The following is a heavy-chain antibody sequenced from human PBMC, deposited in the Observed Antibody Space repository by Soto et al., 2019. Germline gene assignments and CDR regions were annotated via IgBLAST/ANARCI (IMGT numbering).Heavy chain of an antibody. CDR3: ASAIAAAGPDFDY. J-gene: IGHJ4*02. CDR1: GFTFSSYS. Sequence: GGSLRLSCAASGFTFSSYSMNWVRQAPGKGLEWVSSISNSSSYIYYADSVKGRFTISRDNAKNSLYLQMNSLRAEDTAVYYCASAIAAAGPDFDYWGQGTLVTVSS. V-gene: IGHV3-21*01. CDR2: ISNSSSYI. D-gene: IGHD6-13*01.